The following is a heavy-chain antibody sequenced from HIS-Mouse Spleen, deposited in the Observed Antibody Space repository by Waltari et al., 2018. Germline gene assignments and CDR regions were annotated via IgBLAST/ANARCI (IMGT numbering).Heavy chain of an antibody. D-gene: IGHD6-6*01. Sequence: QVQLQQWGAGLLKPSETLSLTCAVYGGSFSGYYWSWIRQPPGKGLGWIGEINHSGSTNSTPSLKSRVTISVDTSKIQFSLKLSSVTAADTAVYYCARGPEYSSHFDYWGQGTLVTVSS. J-gene: IGHJ4*02. CDR2: INHSGST. CDR3: ARGPEYSSHFDY. V-gene: IGHV4-34*01. CDR1: GGSFSGYY.